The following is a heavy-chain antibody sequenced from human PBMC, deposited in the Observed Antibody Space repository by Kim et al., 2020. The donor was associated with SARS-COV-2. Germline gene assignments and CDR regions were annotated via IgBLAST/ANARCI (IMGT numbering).Heavy chain of an antibody. CDR3: ARGGWSITGTRYYYYYGMDV. CDR1: GFTFSSYE. D-gene: IGHD1-20*01. J-gene: IGHJ6*02. Sequence: GGSLRLSCAASGFTFSSYEMNWVRQAPGKGLEWVSYISSSGSTIYYADSVKGRFTISRDNAKNSLYLQMNSLRAEDTAVYYCARGGWSITGTRYYYYYGMDVWGQGTTVTVSS. V-gene: IGHV3-48*03. CDR2: ISSSGSTI.